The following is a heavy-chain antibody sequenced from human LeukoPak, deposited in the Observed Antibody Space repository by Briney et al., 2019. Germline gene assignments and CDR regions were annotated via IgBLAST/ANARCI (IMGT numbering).Heavy chain of an antibody. D-gene: IGHD3-10*01. Sequence: PSETLSLTCAVYGGSFSGYYWSWIRQPPGKGLEWIGEINHSGSTYYNPSLKSRVTISVDRSKNQFSLRLSSVTAADTAVYYCARGDLWFGELSWGQGTMVTVSS. CDR1: GGSFSGYY. J-gene: IGHJ3*01. V-gene: IGHV4-34*01. CDR3: ARGDLWFGELS. CDR2: INHSGST.